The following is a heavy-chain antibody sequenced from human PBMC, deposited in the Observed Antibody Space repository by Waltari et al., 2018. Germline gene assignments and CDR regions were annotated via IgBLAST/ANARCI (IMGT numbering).Heavy chain of an antibody. Sequence: EVQLLESGGGLVQPGGSLRLSCAASGFAFSSSAMRWVRQAPGKGLEWVSVIYSGGSITAYSDSVKGRFTISRDDSKNTLSLQMNSLRAEDTAVYYCAKRAFREGTYPPFDFWGQGTLVTVSS. J-gene: IGHJ4*02. CDR1: GFAFSSSA. CDR2: IYSGGSIT. CDR3: AKRAFREGTYPPFDF. V-gene: IGHV3-23*03. D-gene: IGHD3-10*01.